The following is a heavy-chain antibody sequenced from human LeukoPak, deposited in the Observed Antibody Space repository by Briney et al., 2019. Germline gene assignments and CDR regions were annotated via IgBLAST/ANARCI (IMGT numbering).Heavy chain of an antibody. CDR1: GGSISSYY. J-gene: IGHJ5*02. CDR3: ARDHYRYGFWRNGWFDP. Sequence: PSETLSLTCTVSGGSISSYYWSWIRQPAGKGLEWIGRIYTSGSTNYNPSLKSRVTMSVDTSKNQFSLKLSSVTAADTAVYYCARDHYRYGFWRNGWFDPWGQGTLVTVSS. D-gene: IGHD3-3*01. V-gene: IGHV4-4*07. CDR2: IYTSGST.